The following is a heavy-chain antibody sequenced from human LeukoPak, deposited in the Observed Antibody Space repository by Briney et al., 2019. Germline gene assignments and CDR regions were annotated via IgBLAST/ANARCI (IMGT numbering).Heavy chain of an antibody. CDR2: ISGSGGGT. D-gene: IGHD3-10*01. V-gene: IGHV3-23*01. CDR3: AKDLLRTGN. CDR1: VFTYSISA. Sequence: GGSLRLSCGASVFTYSISAMNWVRQAPGKGLEGISGISGSGGGTYYAGSVKGRFTVSRDDSGSTVYLQMNSLRAEDTAIYYSAKDLLRTGNWGQGTLVTVSS. J-gene: IGHJ4*02.